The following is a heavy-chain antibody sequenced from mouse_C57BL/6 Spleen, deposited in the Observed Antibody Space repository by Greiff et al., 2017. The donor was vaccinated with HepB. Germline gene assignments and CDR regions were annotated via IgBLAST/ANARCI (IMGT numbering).Heavy chain of an antibody. J-gene: IGHJ2*01. CDR2: IDPSDSYT. D-gene: IGHD1-1*01. CDR3: ARRYYGSSPHFDY. V-gene: IGHV1-69*01. CDR1: GYTFTSYW. Sequence: QVQLKQPGAELVMPGASVKLSCKASGYTFTSYWMHWVKQRPGQGLEWIGEIDPSDSYTNYNQKFKGKSTLTVDKSSSTAYMQLSSLTSEDSAVYYCARRYYGSSPHFDYWGQGTTLTVSS.